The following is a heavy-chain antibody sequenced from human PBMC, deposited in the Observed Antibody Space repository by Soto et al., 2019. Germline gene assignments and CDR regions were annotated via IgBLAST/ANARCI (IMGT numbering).Heavy chain of an antibody. J-gene: IGHJ6*02. D-gene: IGHD3-3*01. V-gene: IGHV5-51*01. CDR2: IYPGDSDT. CDR3: ARQNRPSGFYYYGLDV. Sequence: GESLKISCKGSGYSFATYWIGWVRQMPGKGLEWMGIIYPGDSDTRYSPSFQGQVTISADKSITTAYLQWSSLKASDTAMYYCARQNRPSGFYYYGLDVWGQGTTVTVSS. CDR1: GYSFATYW.